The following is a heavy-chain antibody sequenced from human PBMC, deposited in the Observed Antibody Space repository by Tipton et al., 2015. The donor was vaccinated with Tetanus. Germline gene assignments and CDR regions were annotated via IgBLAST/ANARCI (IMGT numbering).Heavy chain of an antibody. CDR2: IYPGDSYS. V-gene: IGHV5-51*01. Sequence: QLVQSGPEVKQPGESLKISCKGPGYMFSSHWIGWVRQVPGKGLEWLGTIYPGDSYSTYSPSFEGQVTISVDRSIDTAYLQWSSLKASDTAIYYCARPLTSVAFGGFAFDVWGQGTLVTVSS. D-gene: IGHD3-16*01. J-gene: IGHJ3*01. CDR3: ARPLTSVAFGGFAFDV. CDR1: GYMFSSHW.